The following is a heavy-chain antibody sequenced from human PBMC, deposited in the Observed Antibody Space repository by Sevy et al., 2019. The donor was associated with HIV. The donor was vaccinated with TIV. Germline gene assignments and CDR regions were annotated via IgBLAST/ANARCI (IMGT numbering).Heavy chain of an antibody. Sequence: GGSLRLSCAASEFTFSSYWMSWVRQAPGKGLEWVANIKQDGSEKYYVDSVKGRFTISRDNAKNSLYLQMNSLRAEDTAVYYCARVRWSWDGFDYWGQGTLVTVSS. CDR1: EFTFSSYW. V-gene: IGHV3-7*03. CDR3: ARVRWSWDGFDY. CDR2: IKQDGSEK. D-gene: IGHD1-26*01. J-gene: IGHJ4*02.